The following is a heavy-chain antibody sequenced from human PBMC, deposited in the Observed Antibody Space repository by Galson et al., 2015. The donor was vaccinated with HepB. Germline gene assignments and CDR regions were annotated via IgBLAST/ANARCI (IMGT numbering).Heavy chain of an antibody. CDR1: GFTFSSYW. CDR3: ARAIYGDWGSDAFDI. V-gene: IGHV3-7*01. CDR2: IKQDGSEK. D-gene: IGHD4-17*01. J-gene: IGHJ3*02. Sequence: SLRLSCAASGFTFSSYWMNWVRQAPGKGLEWVANIKQDGSEKHYVDSVKGRFTISRDNVKNSLCLQMSSLRAEDTAVYYCARAIYGDWGSDAFDIWGQGTMVTVSS.